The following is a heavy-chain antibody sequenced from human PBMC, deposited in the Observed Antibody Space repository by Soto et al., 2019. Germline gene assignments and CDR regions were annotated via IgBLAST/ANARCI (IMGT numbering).Heavy chain of an antibody. D-gene: IGHD5-12*01. CDR2: INPSGGST. J-gene: IGHJ4*02. CDR1: GYTFTNYY. V-gene: IGHV1-46*01. CDR3: ARGGPEMATIGSFDY. Sequence: GASVKVSFKACGYTFTNYYMHWVRQAPGQGLDWMGIINPSGGSTIYAQKFQGRVTMTRDTSTSTVYMELSSLRSEDTAVYYCARGGPEMATIGSFDYWGQGTLVTVPQ.